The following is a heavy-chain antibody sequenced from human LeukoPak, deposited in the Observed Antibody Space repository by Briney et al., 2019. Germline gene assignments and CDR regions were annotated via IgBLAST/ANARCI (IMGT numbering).Heavy chain of an antibody. J-gene: IGHJ4*02. CDR2: IRSKAYGGTT. CDR1: GFTFGDYA. D-gene: IGHD3-10*01. V-gene: IGHV3-49*04. CDR3: TREHYGSGSYYPPLDY. Sequence: GGSLRLSCTASGFTFGDYAMSWVRQAPGKGLEWVGFIRSKAYGGTTEYAASVKGRFTISRDGSKSIAYLQMNSLKTEDTAVYYCTREHYGSGSYYPPLDYWGQGTLVTVSS.